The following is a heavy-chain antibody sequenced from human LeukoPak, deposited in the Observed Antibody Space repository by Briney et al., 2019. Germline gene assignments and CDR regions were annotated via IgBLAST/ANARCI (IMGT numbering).Heavy chain of an antibody. CDR3: ASYGSGSYYAY. D-gene: IGHD3-10*01. J-gene: IGHJ4*02. V-gene: IGHV3-23*01. Sequence: TGGSLRLSCAASGFTFRTYAMSWVRQAPGKGLEWVSVVSGSGGSTYYADSVKGRFTISRDNSKNTLYLQMNSLRAEDTAVYYCASYGSGSYYAYWGQGTLVTVSS. CDR1: GFTFRTYA. CDR2: VSGSGGST.